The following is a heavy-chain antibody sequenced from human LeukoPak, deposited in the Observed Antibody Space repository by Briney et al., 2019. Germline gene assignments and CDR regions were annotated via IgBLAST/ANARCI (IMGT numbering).Heavy chain of an antibody. D-gene: IGHD4-17*01. V-gene: IGHV1-58*02. CDR3: AAPRDYGDYDAFDI. CDR1: GFTFTSSA. J-gene: IGHJ3*02. Sequence: SVKVSCKASGFTFTSSAMQWVRQARGQRLEWIGWIVVGSGNTNYAQKFQERVTITRDMSTSTAYMELSSLRSEDTAVYYCAAPRDYGDYDAFDIWGQGTMVTVSS. CDR2: IVVGSGNT.